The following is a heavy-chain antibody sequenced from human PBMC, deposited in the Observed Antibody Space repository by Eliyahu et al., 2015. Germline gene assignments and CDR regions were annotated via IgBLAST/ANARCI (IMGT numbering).Heavy chain of an antibody. D-gene: IGHD3-22*01. CDR1: GGSFSGYY. V-gene: IGHV4-34*01. CDR2: INHSGST. J-gene: IGHJ4*02. CDR3: ARVCYDSSGYYYGNDY. Sequence: QVQLQQWGAGLLKPSETLSLTCAVYGGSFSGYYWGCXRQPPGKGLEWIGEINHSGSTNYNPSLKSRVTISVDTSKNQFSLKLSSVTAADTAVYYCARVCYDSSGYYYGNDYWGQGTLVTVSS.